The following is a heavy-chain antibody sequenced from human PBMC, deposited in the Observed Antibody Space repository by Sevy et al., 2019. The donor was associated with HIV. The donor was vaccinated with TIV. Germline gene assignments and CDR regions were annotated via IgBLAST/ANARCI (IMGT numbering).Heavy chain of an antibody. CDR3: TSGYSNDAFDF. V-gene: IGHV3-74*01. Sequence: GGSLRLSCADSGFTFSSYWMHWVRQAPGKGLVWVSRIKSDGSTTTYADSVKGRFTTSRKNAKNTLYLQMNSLRAEDTALYYCTSGYSNDAFDFWGQGTMVTVSS. CDR1: GFTFSSYW. J-gene: IGHJ3*01. CDR2: IKSDGSTT. D-gene: IGHD5-18*01.